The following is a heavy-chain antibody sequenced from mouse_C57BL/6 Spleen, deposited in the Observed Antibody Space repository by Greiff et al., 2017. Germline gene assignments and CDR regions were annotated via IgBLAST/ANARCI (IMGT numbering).Heavy chain of an antibody. J-gene: IGHJ4*01. CDR3: ARSDSYYSNYVAMDY. CDR2: IYPRSGNT. V-gene: IGHV1-81*01. D-gene: IGHD2-5*01. CDR1: GYTFTSYG. Sequence: QVHVKQSGAELARPGASVTLSCKASGYTFTSYGISWVKQRTGQGLEWIGEIYPRSGNTYYNEKFKGKATLTADKSSSTAYMELRSLTSEDSAVYFCARSDSYYSNYVAMDYWGQGTSVTVSS.